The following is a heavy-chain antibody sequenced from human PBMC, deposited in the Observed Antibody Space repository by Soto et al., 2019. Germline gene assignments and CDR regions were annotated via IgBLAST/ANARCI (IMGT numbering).Heavy chain of an antibody. V-gene: IGHV1-18*01. D-gene: IGHD3-10*01. Sequence: ASVKVSCKASGYTFTSYGISWVRQAPGQGLEWMGWISAYNGNTNYAQKLQGRVTMTTDTYTSTAYMELRSLRSDDTAVYYCARGYYPGSVGNAFDIWGQGTMVTVSS. J-gene: IGHJ3*02. CDR1: GYTFTSYG. CDR2: ISAYNGNT. CDR3: ARGYYPGSVGNAFDI.